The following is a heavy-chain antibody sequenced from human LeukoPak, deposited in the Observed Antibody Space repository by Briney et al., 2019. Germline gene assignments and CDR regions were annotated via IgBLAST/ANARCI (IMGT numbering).Heavy chain of an antibody. CDR3: ALILHISDFDY. V-gene: IGHV3-30*04. Sequence: GGSLRLSCAASGFTFSSSAMHWVRQAPGKGLEWVAVISYDGSNKYYADSVKGRFTISRDNAKNMLYLQMNSLRAEDTAVYYCALILHISDFDYWGQGTLVTVSS. CDR1: GFTFSSSA. CDR2: ISYDGSNK. J-gene: IGHJ4*02.